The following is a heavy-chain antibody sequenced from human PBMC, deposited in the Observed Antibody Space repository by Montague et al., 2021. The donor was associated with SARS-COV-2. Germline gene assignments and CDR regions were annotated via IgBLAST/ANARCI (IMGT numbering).Heavy chain of an antibody. CDR1: GGSISSSSYY. CDR2: IYYSGST. V-gene: IGHV4-39*02. Sequence: SETLSLTCTVSGGSISSSSYYWGWIRQPPGKGLEWIGSIYYSGSTYYNPSLKSRVTISVDTSKNHFSLKLSSVTAADTAVYYCAGRGVRYSSSWYSYWFDPWGQGTLVTVSS. D-gene: IGHD6-13*01. CDR3: AGRGVRYSSSWYSYWFDP. J-gene: IGHJ5*02.